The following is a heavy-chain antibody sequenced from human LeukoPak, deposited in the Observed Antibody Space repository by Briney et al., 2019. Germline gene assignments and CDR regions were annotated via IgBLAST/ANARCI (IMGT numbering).Heavy chain of an antibody. CDR3: TTDLGTYYHGSQRLIPIDY. Sequence: GGSLRLSCVDSGLTFTNAWMSWVRQAPGKGLEWIGRIKSKTDGETTNYAEPVRGRFTISRDDSKSAVYLQMNSLKIEDTAVYYCTTDLGTYYHGSQRLIPIDYWGQGTLVTVSS. CDR2: IKSKTDGETT. V-gene: IGHV3-15*01. D-gene: IGHD3-10*01. J-gene: IGHJ4*02. CDR1: GLTFTNAW.